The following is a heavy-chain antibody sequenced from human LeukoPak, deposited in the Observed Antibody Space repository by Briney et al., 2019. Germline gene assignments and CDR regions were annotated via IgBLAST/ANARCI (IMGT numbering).Heavy chain of an antibody. CDR2: IYYSGST. D-gene: IGHD3-22*01. V-gene: IGHV4-30-4*01. CDR3: VSASTYYYDSSGYYYDQ. CDR1: GGSISSGDYF. Sequence: PSETLSLTCTFSGGSISSGDYFWRWIRQPPGKGLEWIGYIYYSGSTYYNPSLKSRVTISVDTSKNQFSLKLSSVTAADPAVYYCVSASTYYYDSSGYYYDQWGQGTLVTVSS. J-gene: IGHJ4*02.